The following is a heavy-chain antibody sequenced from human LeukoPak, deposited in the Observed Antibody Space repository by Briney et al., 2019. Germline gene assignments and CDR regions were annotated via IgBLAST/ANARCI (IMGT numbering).Heavy chain of an antibody. D-gene: IGHD3-10*01. Sequence: ASVKVSCKASGYTFTGYYMHWVRQAPGQGLEWMGWINPNSGGTNYAQKFQGRVTMTRDRSISTAYMELGRLRSDDTAVYYCARSHMVRGGHLWFDPWGQGTLVTVSS. V-gene: IGHV1-2*02. CDR1: GYTFTGYY. J-gene: IGHJ5*02. CDR3: ARSHMVRGGHLWFDP. CDR2: INPNSGGT.